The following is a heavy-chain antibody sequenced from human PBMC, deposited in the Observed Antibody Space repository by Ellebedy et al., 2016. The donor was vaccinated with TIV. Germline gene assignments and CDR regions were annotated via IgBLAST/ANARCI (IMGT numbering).Heavy chain of an antibody. V-gene: IGHV3-9*01. Sequence: SLKISCAASGFTFDDYAMHWVRQAPGKGLEWVSGISWNSGSIGYADSVKGRFTVSRDTSKNTLYLQMNSLRAEDTAIYYCAKDSGKYGWNSEYWGQGTQVTVSS. D-gene: IGHD3-10*01. J-gene: IGHJ4*02. CDR3: AKDSGKYGWNSEY. CDR1: GFTFDDYA. CDR2: ISWNSGSI.